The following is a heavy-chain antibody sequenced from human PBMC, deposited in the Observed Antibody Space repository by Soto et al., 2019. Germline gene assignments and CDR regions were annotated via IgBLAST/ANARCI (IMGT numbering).Heavy chain of an antibody. CDR3: ARYPYSYGPLYNWFDP. J-gene: IGHJ5*02. D-gene: IGHD5-18*01. Sequence: QVQLVQSGAEVKKPGSSVKVSCKASGGTFSSYAISWVRQAPGQGLEWRGGIIPIFGTANYAQKFQGRVTITADESTSTAYMELSSLRSEDTAVYYCARYPYSYGPLYNWFDPWGQGTLVTVSS. V-gene: IGHV1-69*01. CDR1: GGTFSSYA. CDR2: IIPIFGTA.